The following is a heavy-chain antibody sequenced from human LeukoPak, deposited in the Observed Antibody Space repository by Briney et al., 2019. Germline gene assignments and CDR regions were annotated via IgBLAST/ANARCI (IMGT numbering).Heavy chain of an antibody. Sequence: GGPLRLSCAASGFTFSSYGMHWVRQAPGKGLEWVAVISYDGSNKYYADSVKGRFTISRDNSKNTLYLQMNSLRAEDTAVYYCAKDRGAVAIDYWGQGTLVTVSS. CDR2: ISYDGSNK. V-gene: IGHV3-30*18. CDR1: GFTFSSYG. J-gene: IGHJ4*02. D-gene: IGHD6-19*01. CDR3: AKDRGAVAIDY.